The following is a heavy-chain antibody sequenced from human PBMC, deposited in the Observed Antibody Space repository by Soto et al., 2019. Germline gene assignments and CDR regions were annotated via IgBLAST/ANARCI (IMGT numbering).Heavy chain of an antibody. V-gene: IGHV3-48*01. D-gene: IGHD3-9*01. Sequence: GGSLRLSCAASGYTFSSYSMNWVRQAPGKGLEWVSYISISSSIIDYADSVKGRFTISRDNAKDSLYLQMNSLRAEDTAVYYCARDGYDTLTGFGAWGQGTLVTVSS. CDR3: ARDGYDTLTGFGA. CDR2: ISISSSII. J-gene: IGHJ5*02. CDR1: GYTFSSYS.